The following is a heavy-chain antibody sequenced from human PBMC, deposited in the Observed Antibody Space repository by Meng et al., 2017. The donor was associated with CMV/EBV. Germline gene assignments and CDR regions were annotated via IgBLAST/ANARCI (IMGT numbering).Heavy chain of an antibody. CDR2: IKQDRSDK. J-gene: IGHJ4*02. Sequence: LSLTCAASGFTLSTYWMTWVRQAPGKGLESVANIKQDRSDKYYLDSVKGRFTISRDNAKNSLYLQLNSLRAEDTAVYYCVRDRGYFDYWGQGTLVTVSS. CDR3: VRDRGYFDY. CDR1: GFTLSTYW. V-gene: IGHV3-7*01.